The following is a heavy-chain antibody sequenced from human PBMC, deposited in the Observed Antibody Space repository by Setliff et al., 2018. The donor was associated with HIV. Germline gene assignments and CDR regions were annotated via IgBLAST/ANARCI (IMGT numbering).Heavy chain of an antibody. V-gene: IGHV3-30*01. CDR1: GFTFSSYA. CDR2: ISYDGSNE. CDR3: APWRGIFETSGYYRY. Sequence: PGGSLRLSCAASGFTFSSYAMHWVRQAPGKGLEWVAVISYDGSNEYYADSVRGRFTVSRNNSKNTLHLQMNSLRPEDTAVYYCAPWRGIFETSGYYRYWGQGTLVTVSS. J-gene: IGHJ4*02. D-gene: IGHD3-3*01.